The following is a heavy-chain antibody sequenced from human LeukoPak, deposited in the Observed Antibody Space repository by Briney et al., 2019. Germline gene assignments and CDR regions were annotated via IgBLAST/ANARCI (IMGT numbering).Heavy chain of an antibody. V-gene: IGHV1-2*02. CDR2: INPNSGGT. CDR1: GYTFTGYY. CDR3: ARVLFYSSGNKSNRVDY. D-gene: IGHD6-19*01. Sequence: ASVKVSCKASGYTFTGYYIHWVRQAAGQGLEWMGWINPNSGGTNNAQKFQGRVTMTRDTSISTAYMELSRLRSDDKAVYYCARVLFYSSGNKSNRVDYWGQGTLVTVSS. J-gene: IGHJ4*02.